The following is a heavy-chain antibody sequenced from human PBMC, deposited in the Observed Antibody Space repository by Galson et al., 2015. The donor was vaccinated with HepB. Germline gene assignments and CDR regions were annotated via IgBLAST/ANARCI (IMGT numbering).Heavy chain of an antibody. CDR1: EIAFSDYY. CDR3: ARPPSSSYSSTWYQFDY. J-gene: IGHJ4*02. CDR2: ISSSGNTI. Sequence: SLRLSCAASEIAFSDYYVAWIRQAPGKGLECLSYISSSGNTIYYTDSVKGRFTISRDNTKNSLYLQMNSLGVEDTAVYYCARPPSSSYSSTWYQFDYWGQGTLVTVSS. V-gene: IGHV3-11*01. D-gene: IGHD6-13*01.